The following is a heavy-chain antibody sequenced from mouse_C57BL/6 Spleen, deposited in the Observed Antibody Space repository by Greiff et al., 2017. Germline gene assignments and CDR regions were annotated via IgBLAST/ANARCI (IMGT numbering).Heavy chain of an antibody. CDR1: GYTFTAYE. CDR2: IDPETGGT. CDR3: TRSVSWFAY. V-gene: IGHV1-15*01. J-gene: IGHJ3*01. Sequence: QVQLKQSGAELVRPGASVTLSCQASGYTFTAYEMHWVKQTPVHGLEWIGVIDPETGGTDSNQKFKGKAILTADNSSSTAYIELPCLTSDDSAGYCCTRSVSWFAYWGQGTLVTVSA.